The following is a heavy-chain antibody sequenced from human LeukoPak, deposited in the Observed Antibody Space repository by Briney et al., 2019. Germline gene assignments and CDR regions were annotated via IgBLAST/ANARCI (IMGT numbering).Heavy chain of an antibody. V-gene: IGHV1-2*06. CDR3: AREPYDSSGYYSHFDY. Sequence: ASVKVSCKASGYTFTGYYMHWVRQAPGQGLEWMGRMNPNSGGTNYAQKFQGRVTMSRDTSISTAYMELSRLRSDDTAVYYCAREPYDSSGYYSHFDYWGQGTLVTVSS. CDR2: MNPNSGGT. CDR1: GYTFTGYY. J-gene: IGHJ4*02. D-gene: IGHD3-22*01.